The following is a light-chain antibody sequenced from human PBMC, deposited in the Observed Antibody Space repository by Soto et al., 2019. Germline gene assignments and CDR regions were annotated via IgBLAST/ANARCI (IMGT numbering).Light chain of an antibody. CDR1: SSDVGGYNY. J-gene: IGLJ1*01. V-gene: IGLV2-14*01. CDR3: SSYTSGSLRV. CDR2: EVS. Sequence: QSVLTQPASVSGSPGQSITIYCTGTSSDVGGYNYVSWYQHHPGKAPKLLIYEVSYRPSGVSDRFSGSKSANTTSLTISGLQAEDEADYYCSSYTSGSLRVFGTGTKVTV.